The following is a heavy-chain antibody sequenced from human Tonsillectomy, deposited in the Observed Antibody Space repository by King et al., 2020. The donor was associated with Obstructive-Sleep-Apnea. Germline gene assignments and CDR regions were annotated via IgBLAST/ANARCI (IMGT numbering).Heavy chain of an antibody. J-gene: IGHJ4*02. Sequence: VQLVESGGGVVQPGRSLRLPCAASGFTFSSYAMHWVRQAPGKGLEWVALISYDGSNKYYADSVKGRFTISRDNSKNTLYLQMNSLRAEDTAVYYCARGAYGSGIEVGYWGQGTLVTVSS. CDR2: ISYDGSNK. CDR1: GFTFSSYA. CDR3: ARGAYGSGIEVGY. D-gene: IGHD3-10*01. V-gene: IGHV3-30-3*01.